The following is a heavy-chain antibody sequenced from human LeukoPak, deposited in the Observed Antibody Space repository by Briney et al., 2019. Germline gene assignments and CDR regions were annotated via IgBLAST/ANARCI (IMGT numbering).Heavy chain of an antibody. CDR3: ARVGLTMDRGVVTYYYYMDV. J-gene: IGHJ6*03. CDR1: GGSISSGYYY. V-gene: IGHV4-61*02. D-gene: IGHD3-10*01. CDR2: IYTSGST. Sequence: SETLSLTCTVSGGSISSGYYYWSWIRQPAGKGLEWIGRIYTSGSTNYNPSLKSRVTISVDTSKNQFSLKLNSVTAADTAVYYCARVGLTMDRGVVTYYYYMDVWGKGTTVIVSS.